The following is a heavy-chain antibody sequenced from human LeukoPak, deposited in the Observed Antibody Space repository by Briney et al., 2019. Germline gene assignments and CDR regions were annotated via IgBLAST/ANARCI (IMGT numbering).Heavy chain of an antibody. CDR1: GYTFTSYG. J-gene: IGHJ4*02. V-gene: IGHV1-18*01. CDR3: ARVTMVRGVIIHRYFDY. D-gene: IGHD3-10*01. CDR2: ISAYNGNT. Sequence: GASVKVSCKASGYTFTSYGISWVRQAPGQGLEWMGWISAYNGNTNYAQKLQGRVAMTTDTSTSTAYMELGSLRSDDTAVYYCARVTMVRGVIIHRYFDYWGQGTLVTVSS.